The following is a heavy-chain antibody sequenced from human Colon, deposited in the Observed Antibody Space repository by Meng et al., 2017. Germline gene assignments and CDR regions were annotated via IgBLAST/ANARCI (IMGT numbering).Heavy chain of an antibody. CDR1: GCSFSSNHW. J-gene: IGHJ4*02. CDR2: XYHSGNT. CDR3: TTGTYYDH. Sequence: QVQLQESGAGLLKPSGTLSLTRPVSGCSFSSNHWWSWVRQSPGKGLEWIAEXYHSGNTNYNPSLKSRATISMDKSKNQFSLNLSSVTAADTAVYYCTTGTYYDHWGQGTLVTVSS. V-gene: IGHV4-4*02. D-gene: IGHD7-27*01.